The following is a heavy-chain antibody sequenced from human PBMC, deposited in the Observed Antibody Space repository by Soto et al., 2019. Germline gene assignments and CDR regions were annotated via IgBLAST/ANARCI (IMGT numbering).Heavy chain of an antibody. J-gene: IGHJ5*02. Sequence: LSLTCAVYGGSFSGYYWSWIRQPPGKGLEWIGEINHSGSTNYNPSLKSRVAISVDTSKNQFSLRLSSVTAADTAVYYCARDYYDSSGYHNWFDPWGQGTLVTVSS. V-gene: IGHV4-34*01. D-gene: IGHD3-22*01. CDR1: GGSFSGYY. CDR2: INHSGST. CDR3: ARDYYDSSGYHNWFDP.